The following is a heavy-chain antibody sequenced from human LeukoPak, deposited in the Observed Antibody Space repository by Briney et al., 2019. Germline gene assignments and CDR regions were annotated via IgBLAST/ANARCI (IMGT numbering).Heavy chain of an antibody. Sequence: AGGSLRLSCAASGFTFDDYAMHWVRHAPGKGLEWVALISEDASITFYADSMKGRFTISRDNSKNSLHLQMNSLRSEDTALYYCAKDGDGYGDYGGYYYYMDVWGKGTTVTVSS. CDR3: AKDGDGYGDYGGYYYYMDV. V-gene: IGHV3-43*02. J-gene: IGHJ6*03. CDR1: GFTFDDYA. CDR2: ISEDASIT. D-gene: IGHD4-17*01.